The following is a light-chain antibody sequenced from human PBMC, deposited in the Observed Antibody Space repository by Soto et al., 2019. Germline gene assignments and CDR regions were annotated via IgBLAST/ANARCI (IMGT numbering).Light chain of an antibody. CDR1: QSISSW. Sequence: IQITQYPSTLFAPVGDRVTITCRASQSISSWLAWYQQKPGKAPKLLIYKASSVESGVPSWFSGSGSGTEFTLTISILQPDDFASYYCQQYSSYSQTFGQGTKVDI. J-gene: IGKJ1*01. CDR3: QQYSSYSQT. V-gene: IGKV1-5*03. CDR2: KAS.